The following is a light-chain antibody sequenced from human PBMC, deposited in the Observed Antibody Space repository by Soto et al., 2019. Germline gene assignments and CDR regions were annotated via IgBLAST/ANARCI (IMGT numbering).Light chain of an antibody. CDR1: SSNLGAGYD. Sequence: QSVLAQPPSVSGAPGQRVTISCTGSSSNLGAGYDVHWYQLLPGTAPKLLIYGNRNRPPGVPDRFSGSKSGTSASLAITGLQAEDEADYYCQSYDNSLGVCYVFGTGTKVTVL. CDR2: GNR. V-gene: IGLV1-40*01. J-gene: IGLJ1*01. CDR3: QSYDNSLGVCYV.